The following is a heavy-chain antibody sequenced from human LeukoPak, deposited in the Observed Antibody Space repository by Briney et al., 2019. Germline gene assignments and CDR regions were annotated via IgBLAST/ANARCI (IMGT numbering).Heavy chain of an antibody. V-gene: IGHV3-23*01. CDR2: ISGSGGST. Sequence: GGSLRLSCAASGFTFSSYGMSWVRQAPGKGLEWVSAISGSGGSTYYADSVRGRFTISRDNSKNTLYLQMNSLRAEDTAVYYCAKPVLATVVTFFSDIWGQGTMVTVSS. J-gene: IGHJ3*02. CDR3: AKPVLATVVTFFSDI. CDR1: GFTFSSYG. D-gene: IGHD4-23*01.